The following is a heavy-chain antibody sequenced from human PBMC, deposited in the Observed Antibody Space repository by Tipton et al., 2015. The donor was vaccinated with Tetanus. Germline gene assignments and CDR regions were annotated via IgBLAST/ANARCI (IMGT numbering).Heavy chain of an antibody. CDR3: AKDLGDVFQGAFDV. CDR2: ISGGGDRT. D-gene: IGHD3-16*01. V-gene: IGHV3-23*02. J-gene: IGHJ3*01. CDR1: GFTSGIYA. Sequence: GSLRLSCAGSGFTSGIYAMSWVRQAPGKGLEWVSAISGGGDRTFYEDSVKGRFTISRDNSEKTLSLQMNSLRAEDTAIYYCAKDLGDVFQGAFDVWGPGTTVTVSS.